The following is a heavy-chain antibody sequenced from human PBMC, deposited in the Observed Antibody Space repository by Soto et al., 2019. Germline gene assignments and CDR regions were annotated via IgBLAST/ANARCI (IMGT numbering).Heavy chain of an antibody. V-gene: IGHV3-23*01. CDR2: ISGSGGST. Sequence: GGSLRLSCAASGFTFSSYAMSWVRQAPGKGLEWVSAISGSGGSTYYADSVKGRFTISRDNSKNTLYLQMNSLRAEDTAVYYCAKDTARSSWYGWFDPWGQGTLVTVYS. CDR1: GFTFSSYA. CDR3: AKDTARSSWYGWFDP. D-gene: IGHD6-13*01. J-gene: IGHJ5*02.